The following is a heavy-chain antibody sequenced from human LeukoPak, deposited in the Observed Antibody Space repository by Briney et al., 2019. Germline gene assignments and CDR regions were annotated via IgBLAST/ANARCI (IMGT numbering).Heavy chain of an antibody. Sequence: ASVKVSCKASAYTFTGYYLHWVRQAPGQGFQWMGWLDPNNGDTEYAQKFQGRVTITRDRSISTAYMNLGRLTSDDTAVYYCARRSRNGLDAFDIWGQGTMVTVSS. J-gene: IGHJ3*02. V-gene: IGHV1-2*02. D-gene: IGHD1-14*01. CDR2: LDPNNGDT. CDR3: ARRSRNGLDAFDI. CDR1: AYTFTGYY.